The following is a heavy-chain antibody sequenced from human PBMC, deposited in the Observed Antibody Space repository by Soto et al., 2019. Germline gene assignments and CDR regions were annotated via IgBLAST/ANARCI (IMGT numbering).Heavy chain of an antibody. CDR3: ARKDRGGNSQH. CDR1: VGSISSSNW. CDR2: IYHSGST. Sequence: PAETLSLTCSVSVGSISSSNWWSLVRQPPGKGLEWIGEIYHSGSTNYNPSLKSRVTISVDKSKNQFSLKLSSVTAADTAVYYCARKDRGGNSQHWGQGTLVTVSS. D-gene: IGHD2-15*01. J-gene: IGHJ1*01. V-gene: IGHV4-4*02.